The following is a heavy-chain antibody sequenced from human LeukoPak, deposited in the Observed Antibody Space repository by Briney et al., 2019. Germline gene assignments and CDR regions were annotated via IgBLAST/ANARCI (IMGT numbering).Heavy chain of an antibody. Sequence: KPSEPLSPTCTVSGCSTISSSYYWGCIHQPPGKGQEWIGCIYYIGSTHYNPSLKSRVTISVNTSNNQFSLMPTFVTAADTAVYYCVRRTWAAAYYQDRGQAVLVT. J-gene: IGHJ1*01. V-gene: IGHV4-39*01. CDR1: GCSTISSSYY. CDR3: VRRTWAAAYYQD. D-gene: IGHD1/OR15-1a*01. CDR2: IYYIGST.